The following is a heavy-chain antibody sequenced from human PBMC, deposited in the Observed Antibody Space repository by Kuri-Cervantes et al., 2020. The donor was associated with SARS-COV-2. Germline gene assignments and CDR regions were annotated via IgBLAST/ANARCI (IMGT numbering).Heavy chain of an antibody. CDR2: IIPIFGTA. CDR3: ARSYSNYVGYYYYYMDV. CDR1: GGTFSSYA. V-gene: IGHV1-69*06. J-gene: IGHJ6*03. D-gene: IGHD4-11*01. Sequence: SVKVSCKASGGTFSSYAISWVRQAPGQGLEWMGGIIPIFGTANYAQKFQGRVTITADKSTSTACMELSSLRSEDTAVYYCARSYSNYVGYYYYYMDVWGKGTTVTVSS.